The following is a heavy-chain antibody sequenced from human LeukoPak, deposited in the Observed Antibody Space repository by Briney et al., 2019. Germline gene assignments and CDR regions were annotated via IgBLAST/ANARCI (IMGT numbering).Heavy chain of an antibody. V-gene: IGHV3-23*01. CDR1: GITLSNYG. J-gene: IGHJ4*02. D-gene: IGHD3-10*01. CDR2: ISERGGST. Sequence: GSLSLSCVVSGITLSNYGMSWVRPAPGKGLEWVSGISERGGSTNYADSVKGRFIISRDTSKNTVYLQMNSLRVEDTAVYFCAKRGIVIRAVIIIGFHKEAYYFDYWGQGILVTVSS. CDR3: AKRGIVIRAVIIIGFHKEAYYFDY.